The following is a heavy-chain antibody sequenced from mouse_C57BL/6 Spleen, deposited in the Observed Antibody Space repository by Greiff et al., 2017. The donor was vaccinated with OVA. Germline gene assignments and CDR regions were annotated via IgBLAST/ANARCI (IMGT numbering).Heavy chain of an antibody. CDR3: ARDSFFYWYFDV. CDR1: GYTFTDYY. CDR2: INPNNGGT. J-gene: IGHJ1*03. Sequence: VQLQQSGPELVKPGASVKISCKASGYTFTDYYMNWVKQSHGKSLEWIGDINPNNGGTSYNQKFKGKATLTVDKSSSTAYMELRSLTSEDSAVDYCARDSFFYWYFDVWGTGTTVTVSS. V-gene: IGHV1-26*01.